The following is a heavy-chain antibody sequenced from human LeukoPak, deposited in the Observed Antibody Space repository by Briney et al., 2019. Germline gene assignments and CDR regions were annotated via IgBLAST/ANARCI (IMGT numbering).Heavy chain of an antibody. Sequence: PGGSLRLSCAASGFSFSSYAMSWVRQAPGEGLEWVSAISGSGGSTYYADSVKGRFTISRDNSKNTLYLQMNSLRAEDTAVYYCAKHRLLRYFDWLGAFDIWGQGTMVTVSS. V-gene: IGHV3-23*01. D-gene: IGHD3-9*01. CDR3: AKHRLLRYFDWLGAFDI. J-gene: IGHJ3*02. CDR1: GFSFSSYA. CDR2: ISGSGGST.